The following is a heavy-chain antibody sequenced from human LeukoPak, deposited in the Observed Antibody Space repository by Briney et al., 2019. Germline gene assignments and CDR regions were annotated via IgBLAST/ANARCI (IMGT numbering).Heavy chain of an antibody. CDR1: GFTFCDAW. D-gene: IGHD3-10*01. V-gene: IGHV3-15*01. CDR2: IKSKADGGTI. J-gene: IGHJ4*02. Sequence: PGGSLRLSCAAAGFTFCDAWMNWVRQGPGKGLEWVGRIKSKADGGTIDYAAAVKGRFTISRDDAKNTVYLQLNSLKTEDTGVYYCTRYKYGSYYGSYYFDYWGQGPLVTVSS. CDR3: TRYKYGSYYGSYYFDY.